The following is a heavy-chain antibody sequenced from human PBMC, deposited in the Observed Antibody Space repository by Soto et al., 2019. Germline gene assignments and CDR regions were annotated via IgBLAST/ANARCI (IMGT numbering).Heavy chain of an antibody. Sequence: QVQLQQWGAGLLKPSETLSLTCAVYGGSFSGHYWTWIRQAPGKGLEWIGEINDSGSTNYNPSLKSRVTISLVMSKKQFSLKLSSVTAADTAVYYCAMRPWAFDIWVQGTMVTVSS. J-gene: IGHJ3*02. CDR3: AMRPWAFDI. CDR2: INDSGST. V-gene: IGHV4-34*01. CDR1: GGSFSGHY.